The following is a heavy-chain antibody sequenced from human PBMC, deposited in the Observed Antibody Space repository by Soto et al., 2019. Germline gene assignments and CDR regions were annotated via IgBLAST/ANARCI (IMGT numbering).Heavy chain of an antibody. CDR3: ARGGRVVVVPAANYPYYYMDV. CDR2: INHSGST. Sequence: PSETLSLTCAVYGGSFSGYYWSWIRQPPGKGLEWIGEINHSGSTNYNPSLKSRVTISVDTFKNQFSLKLSSVTAADTAVYYCARGGRVVVVPAANYPYYYMDVWGKGTTVTVSS. CDR1: GGSFSGYY. V-gene: IGHV4-34*01. J-gene: IGHJ6*03. D-gene: IGHD2-2*01.